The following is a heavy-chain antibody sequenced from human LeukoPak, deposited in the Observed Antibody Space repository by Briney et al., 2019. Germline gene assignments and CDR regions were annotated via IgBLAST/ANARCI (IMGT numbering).Heavy chain of an antibody. D-gene: IGHD5-24*01. J-gene: IGHJ6*02. CDR3: ARDRPGEMATTLYYYYYGMDV. CDR2: ISYDGSNK. CDR1: GFTFSSYA. Sequence: PGGSLRLSCAASGFTFSSYAMHWVRQAPGKGLEWVAVISYDGSNKYYADSVKGRFTISRDNSKNTLYLQMNSLRAEDTAVYYCARDRPGEMATTLYYYYYGMDVWGQGTTVTVSS. V-gene: IGHV3-30-3*01.